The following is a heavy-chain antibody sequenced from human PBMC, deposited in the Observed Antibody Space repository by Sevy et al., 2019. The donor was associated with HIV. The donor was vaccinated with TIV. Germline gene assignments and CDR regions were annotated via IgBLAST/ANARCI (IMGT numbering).Heavy chain of an antibody. CDR1: GFTFGSYG. CDR2: ISYDKSER. D-gene: IGHD3-22*01. CDR3: ARDNSGYFHFDY. Sequence: GGSLRLSCAASGFTFGSYGMHWVREAPGRGLELVSFISYDKSERYYGDSVRGLFTIYIANFKNTLWLQMNSLRPEDTAVYYCARDNSGYFHFDYWGQGTLVTVSS. V-gene: IGHV3-30*03. J-gene: IGHJ4*02.